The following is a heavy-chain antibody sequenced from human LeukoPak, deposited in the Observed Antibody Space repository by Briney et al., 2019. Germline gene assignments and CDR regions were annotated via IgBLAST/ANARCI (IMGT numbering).Heavy chain of an antibody. V-gene: IGHV3-23*01. CDR1: GFSFSIYA. CDR3: AKRGAGSGGLDY. CDR2: ILENGSTM. J-gene: IGHJ4*02. D-gene: IGHD6-19*01. Sequence: QAGGSLRLSCATSGFSFSIYAMRWVRQAAGGGLEWVSAILENGSTMYYAASVEGRSTISRNSSNNTLFMQMSNMRAADTAVYYCAKRGAGSGGLDYWGQGTLVTVSS.